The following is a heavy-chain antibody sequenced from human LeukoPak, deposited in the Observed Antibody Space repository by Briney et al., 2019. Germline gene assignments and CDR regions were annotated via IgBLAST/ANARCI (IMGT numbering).Heavy chain of an antibody. CDR3: ARLEMATINFDE. V-gene: IGHV4-39*01. CDR2: FSYSGNT. Sequence: SETLSLTCTVSGGSISSSGYYWGWIRQPPGKGLEWIGSFSYSGNTYYNPSLRGRVTISVDTSKNQFSLKLRSVTAADTAVYYCARLEMATINFDEWGQGTLVTVSS. CDR1: GGSISSSGYY. D-gene: IGHD5-24*01. J-gene: IGHJ4*02.